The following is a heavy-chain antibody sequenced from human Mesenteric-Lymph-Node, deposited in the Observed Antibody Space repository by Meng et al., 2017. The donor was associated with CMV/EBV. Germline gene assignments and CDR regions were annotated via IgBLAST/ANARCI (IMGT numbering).Heavy chain of an antibody. CDR2: MNPNSGKS. D-gene: IGHD2-8*02. CDR3: APRDTGSFDY. CDR1: GYSFTNYD. J-gene: IGHJ4*02. Sequence: ASVKVSCKASGYSFTNYDIHWVRQATGQGLEWMGWMNPNSGKSGYAQKFQDRVIMTTNTSINTPYMELNRLSSDDTAVYYCAPRDTGSFDYWGQGTLVTVSS. V-gene: IGHV1-8*01.